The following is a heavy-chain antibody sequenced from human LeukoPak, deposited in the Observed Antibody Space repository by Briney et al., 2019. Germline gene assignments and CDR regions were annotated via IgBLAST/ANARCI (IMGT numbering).Heavy chain of an antibody. D-gene: IGHD6-13*01. J-gene: IGHJ4*02. CDR1: GFTFSSYA. CDR2: ISYDGSNK. Sequence: SGGSLRLSCAASGFTFSSYAMHWVRQAPGKGLEWVAVISYDGSNKYYADSVKGRFTISRDNSKNTLYLQMNSLRAEDTAVYYCARAGSWYVGYFDYWGQGTLVTVSS. V-gene: IGHV3-30*07. CDR3: ARAGSWYVGYFDY.